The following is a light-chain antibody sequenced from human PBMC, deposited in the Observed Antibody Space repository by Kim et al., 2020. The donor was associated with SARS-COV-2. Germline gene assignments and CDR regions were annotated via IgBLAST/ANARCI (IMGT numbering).Light chain of an antibody. CDR1: TSNIGNNH. V-gene: IGLV1-51*01. CDR3: GTWDSRLGGVV. J-gene: IGLJ2*01. CDR2: DNN. Sequence: GQKISISCSGSTSNIGNNHVSWYQQLPGTAPKLLIYDNNMRHSGIPDRFAGSKSGTSATLGITGLQTGDEADYFCGTWDSRLGGVVFGGGTKVPS.